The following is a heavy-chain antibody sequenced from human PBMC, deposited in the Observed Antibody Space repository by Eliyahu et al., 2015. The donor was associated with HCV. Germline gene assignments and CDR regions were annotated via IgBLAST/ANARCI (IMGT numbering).Heavy chain of an antibody. Sequence: EVQLVQSGTEVRKPGDCLKISCKASGYTFSNYWIAWVRQMPGKGLEWMGIVYPADSKTTYSPSFQGQVTISADKSISTAYLQWNSLKASDSAIYYCANSPRDCNRNGCWSEYLQHWGQGTLVSVSS. D-gene: IGHD2/OR15-2a*01. CDR3: ANSPRDCNRNGCWSEYLQH. CDR1: GYTFSNYW. V-gene: IGHV5-51*01. CDR2: VYPADSKT. J-gene: IGHJ1*01.